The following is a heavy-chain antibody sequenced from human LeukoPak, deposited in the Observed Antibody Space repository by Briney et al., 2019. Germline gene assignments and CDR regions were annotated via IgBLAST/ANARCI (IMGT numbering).Heavy chain of an antibody. V-gene: IGHV1-18*01. CDR3: ARDGTSTDDY. D-gene: IGHD2-2*01. Sequence: ASVTVSCKSSGYTFINFGINWVRQAPGQGLEWMGWISGNNDNPNYVQKFQGRFTGTTDSSTSTAYMELRNLTFDDTAVYYCARDGTSTDDYWGQGTLVTVSS. J-gene: IGHJ4*02. CDR1: GYTFINFG. CDR2: ISGNNDNP.